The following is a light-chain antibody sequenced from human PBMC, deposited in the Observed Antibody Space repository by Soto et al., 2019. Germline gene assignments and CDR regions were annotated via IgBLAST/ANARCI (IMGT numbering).Light chain of an antibody. V-gene: IGKV1D-12*01. J-gene: IGKJ4*01. CDR2: GTS. CDR1: QAIAGW. Sequence: DIQMIQSPSSVYASVGDRVTVACRSSQAIAGWLAWYQQKPAQAPRLLIYGTSTLQSGVPSRFSGSGSGTDFTLTINSLQPEDFATYYCQQAYSFPLTFGGGTKV. CDR3: QQAYSFPLT.